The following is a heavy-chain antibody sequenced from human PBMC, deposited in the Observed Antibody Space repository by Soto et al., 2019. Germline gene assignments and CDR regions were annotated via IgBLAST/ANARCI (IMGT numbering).Heavy chain of an antibody. CDR3: ARHDDALTIDY. CDR1: GGSISSYY. Sequence: SETLSLTCTVSGGSISSYYWSWIRQPPGKGLEWIGYIYYSGSTNYNPSLKSRVTISVDTSKNQFSLKLSSVTAADTAVYYCARHDDALTIDYWGQGTLVTVSS. V-gene: IGHV4-59*08. J-gene: IGHJ4*02. CDR2: IYYSGST.